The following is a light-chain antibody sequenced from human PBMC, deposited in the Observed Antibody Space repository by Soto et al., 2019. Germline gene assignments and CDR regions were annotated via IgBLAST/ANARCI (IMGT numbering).Light chain of an antibody. J-gene: IGLJ2*01. CDR2: GNS. V-gene: IGLV1-40*01. CDR1: SSNIGAGYD. CDR3: QSYDSSLSGHVV. Sequence: QLVLTQPPSVSGAPGQRVTISCTGSSSNIGAGYDVHWYQQLPGTAPKLLIYGNSNRPSGVTDRFSGSKSGTSASLAITGLQAEDEADYYCQSYDSSLSGHVVFGGGTKVTVL.